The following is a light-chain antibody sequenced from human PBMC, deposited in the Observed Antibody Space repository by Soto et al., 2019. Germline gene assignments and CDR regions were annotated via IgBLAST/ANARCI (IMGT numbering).Light chain of an antibody. CDR1: QDISDD. J-gene: IGKJ1*01. V-gene: IGKV1-6*01. Sequence: AIPMTQSPSSLSASVGDRVTITCRASQDISDDVGWYQQTPGKAPKLLISGASRLQSGVPSRFSGSGSGAAFTLTITSLRPEDSATYYCLQNHNYPRTFGQGTKVE. CDR2: GAS. CDR3: LQNHNYPRT.